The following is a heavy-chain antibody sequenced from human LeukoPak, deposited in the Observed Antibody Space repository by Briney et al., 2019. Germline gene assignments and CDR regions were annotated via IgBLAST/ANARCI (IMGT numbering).Heavy chain of an antibody. CDR1: GFTFSSYS. CDR2: ISTSSTYI. D-gene: IGHD3-22*01. V-gene: IGHV3-21*01. Sequence: GGSLRLSCAASGFTFSSYSMNWVRQAPGKGLEWVSSISTSSTYIYYADSVKGRFTLSRDDAKNSLDLQMNSLRAEDTALYYCTTLGYHLDSWGQGTLVTVSS. J-gene: IGHJ4*02. CDR3: TTLGYHLDS.